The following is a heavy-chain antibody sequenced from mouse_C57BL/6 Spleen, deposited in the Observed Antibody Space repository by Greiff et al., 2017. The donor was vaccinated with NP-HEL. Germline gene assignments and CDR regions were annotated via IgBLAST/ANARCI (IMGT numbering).Heavy chain of an antibody. Sequence: EVKLVESGGGLVKPGGSLKLSCAASGFTFSDYGMHWVRQAPEKGLEWVAYISSGSSTISYADTVTGRFTISRDNAKNTLFLQMTSLRSEDTAMYYCARGDYYGSSFDYWGQGTTLTVSS. CDR1: GFTFSDYG. CDR2: ISSGSSTI. V-gene: IGHV5-17*01. CDR3: ARGDYYGSSFDY. J-gene: IGHJ2*01. D-gene: IGHD1-1*01.